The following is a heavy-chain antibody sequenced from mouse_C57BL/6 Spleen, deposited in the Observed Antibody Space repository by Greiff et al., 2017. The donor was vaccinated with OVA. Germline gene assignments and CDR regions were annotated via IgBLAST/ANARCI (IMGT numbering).Heavy chain of an antibody. V-gene: IGHV1-63*01. J-gene: IGHJ4*01. CDR2: IYPGGGYT. D-gene: IGHD1-3*01. CDR3: ARGSGNYAMDY. Sequence: VQLQQSGAELVRPGTSVKMSCKASGYTFTNYWIGWAKQRPGHGLEWIGDIYPGGGYTNYNEKFKGKATLTADKYSSTAYMQFSSLTSEDSAIYYCARGSGNYAMDYWGQGTSVTVSS. CDR1: GYTFTNYW.